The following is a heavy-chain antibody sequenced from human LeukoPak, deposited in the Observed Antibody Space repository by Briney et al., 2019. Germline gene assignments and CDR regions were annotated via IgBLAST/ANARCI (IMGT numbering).Heavy chain of an antibody. D-gene: IGHD4-17*01. CDR3: ARHFDNGDYNKTFDI. CDR2: IHYTGRA. CDR1: GGSISSTTYY. Sequence: SETLSLTCSVFGGSISSTTYYWVWIRQPPGKGLECIASIHYTGRAYYNPSLKSRVTISADTSKNHFSLKLSSVTAADTAVYYCARHFDNGDYNKTFDIWGQGTRDTVPS. J-gene: IGHJ3*02. V-gene: IGHV4-39*01.